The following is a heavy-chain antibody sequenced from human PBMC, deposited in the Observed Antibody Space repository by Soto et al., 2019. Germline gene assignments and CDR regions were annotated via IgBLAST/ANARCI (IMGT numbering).Heavy chain of an antibody. CDR3: ASRYCGGDCYTMALYFDY. CDR1: GGSISSGGYY. CDR2: IYYSGST. Sequence: SETLSLTCTVSGGSISSGGYYWSWIRQHPGKGLEWIGYIYYSGSTYYNPSLKSRVTISVDTSKNQFSLKLSSVTAADTAVYYCASRYCGGDCYTMALYFDYWGQGTLVTVSS. V-gene: IGHV4-31*03. D-gene: IGHD2-21*02. J-gene: IGHJ4*02.